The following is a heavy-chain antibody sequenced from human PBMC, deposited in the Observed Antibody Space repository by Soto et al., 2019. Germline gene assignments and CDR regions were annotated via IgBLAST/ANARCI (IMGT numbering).Heavy chain of an antibody. D-gene: IGHD6-25*01. V-gene: IGHV3-23*01. Sequence: GGSLRLSCVASGFAFSSYAMIWVRQAPGKGLDGVSSITGSGGSTYYADSVKGRLTISRDTSKNTLFLQMNSLGAEDTAVYYCARIMPGRISGRFYFDYWGLGTLVTVSS. CDR2: ITGSGGST. CDR1: GFAFSSYA. J-gene: IGHJ4*02. CDR3: ARIMPGRISGRFYFDY.